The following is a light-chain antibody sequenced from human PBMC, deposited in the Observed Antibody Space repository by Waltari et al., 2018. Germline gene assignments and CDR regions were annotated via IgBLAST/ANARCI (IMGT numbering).Light chain of an antibody. V-gene: IGLV2-8*01. J-gene: IGLJ2*01. CDR1: SSDVGGYHY. Sequence: QSALTQPPSASGSPGQSVTISCTGTSSDVGGYHYVSGYQQHPGTAPKLMIYEVSKRPSGVPDRFAGSKAGNTASLTVAGLQAEDEADYYCSSYAGSNNSLFGGGTKLTVL. CDR3: SSYAGSNNSL. CDR2: EVS.